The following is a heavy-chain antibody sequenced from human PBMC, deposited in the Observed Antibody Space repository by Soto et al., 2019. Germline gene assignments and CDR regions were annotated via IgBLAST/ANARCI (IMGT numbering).Heavy chain of an antibody. CDR3: ARGVAGSGFDL. CDR2: TYYRSNWRH. D-gene: IGHD6-19*01. J-gene: IGHJ4*02. CDR1: GESVSSNTSA. Sequence: QTLSLPFAMSGESVSSNTSACDLIRASPSRGLEWLGRTYYRSNWRHDYAVSVKSRITVNPDTSKNHFSLQLNSVTPDDTAVYYCARGVAGSGFDLWGQGTLVTVSS. V-gene: IGHV6-1*01.